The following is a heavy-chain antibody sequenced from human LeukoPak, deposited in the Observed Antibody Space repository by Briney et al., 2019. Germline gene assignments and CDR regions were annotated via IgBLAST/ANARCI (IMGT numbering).Heavy chain of an antibody. Sequence: ASVKVSCKASGYTFTGYYMHWVRQAPGQGLEWMGWINPNSGGTNYAQKFQGRVTMTRDTSISTAYMELSRLRSDDTAVYYCARILDFAMYYFDYWGLGTLVTVSP. J-gene: IGHJ4*02. CDR2: INPNSGGT. CDR1: GYTFTGYY. D-gene: IGHD3/OR15-3a*01. V-gene: IGHV1-2*02. CDR3: ARILDFAMYYFDY.